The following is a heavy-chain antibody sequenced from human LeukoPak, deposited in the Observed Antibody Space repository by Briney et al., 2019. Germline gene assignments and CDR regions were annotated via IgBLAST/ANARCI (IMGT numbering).Heavy chain of an antibody. CDR1: GFTFSSYG. D-gene: IGHD6-19*01. V-gene: IGHV3-33*01. CDR3: ARGLEYSGGWFGGQTYYYGMDV. Sequence: PGRSLRLSCAASGFTFSSYGMHWVRQAPGKGLEWVAVIWYDGSNKYYADSVKGRFTISRDNSKNTLYLQMNSLRAEDTAVYYCARGLEYSGGWFGGQTYYYGMDVWGQGTTVTVSS. CDR2: IWYDGSNK. J-gene: IGHJ6*02.